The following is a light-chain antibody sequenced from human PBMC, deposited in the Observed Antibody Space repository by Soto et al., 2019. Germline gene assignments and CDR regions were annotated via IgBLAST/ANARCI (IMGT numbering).Light chain of an antibody. CDR1: MRDVGAYNL. V-gene: IGLV2-14*01. CDR2: EVR. CDR3: SAYTARSTLV. Sequence: QSALTQPASVSGSAGQSITISCSGTMRDVGAYNLVSWYQQHPGTAHKLIIYEVRNRPSGISSRFSVYSSGNTASLTSSGLQSEDEGDYYCSAYTARSTLVFGGVTKLTVL. J-gene: IGLJ3*02.